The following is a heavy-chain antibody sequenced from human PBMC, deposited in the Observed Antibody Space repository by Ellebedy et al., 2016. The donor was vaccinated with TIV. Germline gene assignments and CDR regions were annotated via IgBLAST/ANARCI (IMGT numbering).Heavy chain of an antibody. J-gene: IGHJ4*02. D-gene: IGHD6-19*01. V-gene: IGHV3-23*01. CDR3: VKGGWLDY. CDR1: GFTFSSNG. CDR2: IEPGGGNI. Sequence: GESLKISXVASGFTFSSNGLSWVRQAPGKGLEWVSMIEPGGGNIHYAASVRGRFSNSRDNSRNTLYLEMNSLRDEDTAIYYCVKGGWLDYWGPGTLVTVSS.